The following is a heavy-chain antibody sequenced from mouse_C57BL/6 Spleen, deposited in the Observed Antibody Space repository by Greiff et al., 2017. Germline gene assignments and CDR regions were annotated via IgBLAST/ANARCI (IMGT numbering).Heavy chain of an antibody. CDR1: GYTFTDYN. Sequence: EVQLQQSGPELVKPGASVKMSCKASGYTFTDYNMHWVKQSHGKSLEWIGYINPNNGGTSYNQKFKGKATLTVNKSSSTAYMELRSLTSEDSAVYYCERVNWERYFDVWGTGTTVTVSS. CDR2: INPNNGGT. D-gene: IGHD4-1*02. CDR3: ERVNWERYFDV. J-gene: IGHJ1*03. V-gene: IGHV1-22*01.